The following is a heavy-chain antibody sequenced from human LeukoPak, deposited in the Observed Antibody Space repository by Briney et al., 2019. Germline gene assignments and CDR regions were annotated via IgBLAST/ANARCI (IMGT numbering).Heavy chain of an antibody. CDR1: GFTFSSYS. CDR2: ISSSSSYI. CDR3: ARTASIAAAGTLFDY. J-gene: IGHJ4*02. Sequence: PGGSLRLSCAASGFTFSSYSMNWVRQAPGKGLEWVSSISSSSSYIYYADSVKGRFTISRDNAKNSLYLQMNSLRAEDTAVYYCARTASIAAAGTLFDYWGQGTLVTVSS. D-gene: IGHD6-13*01. V-gene: IGHV3-21*01.